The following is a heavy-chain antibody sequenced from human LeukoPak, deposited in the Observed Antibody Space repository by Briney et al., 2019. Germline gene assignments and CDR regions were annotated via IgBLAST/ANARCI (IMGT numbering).Heavy chain of an antibody. D-gene: IGHD3-10*01. V-gene: IGHV1-18*01. CDR1: GYTFTSYG. CDR2: ISAYNGNT. J-gene: IGHJ4*02. Sequence: ASVKASCKASGYTFTSYGISWVRQAPGQGLEWMGWISAYNGNTNYAQKLQGRVTMTTDTSTSTAYMELRSLRSDDTAVYYCARIYYYGSGSYLAFDYWGQGTLVTVSS. CDR3: ARIYYYGSGSYLAFDY.